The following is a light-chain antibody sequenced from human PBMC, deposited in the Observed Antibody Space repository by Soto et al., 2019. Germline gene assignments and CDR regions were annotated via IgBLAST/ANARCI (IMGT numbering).Light chain of an antibody. CDR1: QSISSW. CDR3: QQYNSYSGT. V-gene: IGKV1-5*03. CDR2: KAS. J-gene: IGKJ2*02. Sequence: DIQMTQFPSTLSASVGDRVTITCRASQSISSWLAWYQQKPGKAPKLLIYKASTLESGVPSRFSGSGSGTEFTLTISRLQPDDFATYYCQQYNSYSGTFGQGTKLEIK.